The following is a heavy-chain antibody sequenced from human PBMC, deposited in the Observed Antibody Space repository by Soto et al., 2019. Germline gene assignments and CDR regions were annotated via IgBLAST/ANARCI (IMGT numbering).Heavy chain of an antibody. CDR2: IYLGDSDT. V-gene: IGHV5-51*01. CDR1: GYSSTTSYW. D-gene: IGHD2-21*02. J-gene: IGHJ6*02. Sequence: PGESLKISCKGSGYSSTTSYWIAWVRQMPGKGLEWMGIIYLGDSDTRYSPSFQGQVTISADKSISTAYLQWSSLKASDTAMYYCAKQFCTGDCYSDYYFGMDVWGQGTTVTVSS. CDR3: AKQFCTGDCYSDYYFGMDV.